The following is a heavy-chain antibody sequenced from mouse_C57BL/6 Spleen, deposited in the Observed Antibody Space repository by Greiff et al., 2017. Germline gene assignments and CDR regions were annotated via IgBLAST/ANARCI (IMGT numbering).Heavy chain of an antibody. D-gene: IGHD2-2*01. CDR2: IYPGGGYT. CDR1: GYTFTNYW. CDR3: ARLVSTMVTAGLDD. V-gene: IGHV1-63*01. Sequence: QVQLQQSGAELVRPGTSVKMSCKASGYTFTNYWIGWAKQRPGHGLEWIGDIYPGGGYTNYNEKFKGKATLTADTSSSEAYMQFSCLTSEDSAIYYCARLVSTMVTAGLDDWGQGTTLTVSS. J-gene: IGHJ2*01.